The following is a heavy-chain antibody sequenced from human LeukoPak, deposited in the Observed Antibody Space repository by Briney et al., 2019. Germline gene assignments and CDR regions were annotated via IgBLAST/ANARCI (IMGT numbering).Heavy chain of an antibody. CDR3: AKELYFGSGGYPDY. CDR1: GFTFSSYG. Sequence: QPGRSLRLSCAASGFTFSSYGMHWVRQAPGKGLEWVAVISHDGSDNHYADSVKGRFTISRDNSKNTVYLQMSSLRPEDTAVYFCAKELYFGSGGYPDYWGQGTLVRVSS. J-gene: IGHJ4*02. CDR2: ISHDGSDN. D-gene: IGHD3-10*01. V-gene: IGHV3-30*18.